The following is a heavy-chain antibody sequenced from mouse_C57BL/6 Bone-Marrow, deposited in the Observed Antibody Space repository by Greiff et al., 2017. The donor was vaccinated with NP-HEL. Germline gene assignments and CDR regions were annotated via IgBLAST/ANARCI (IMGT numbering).Heavy chain of an antibody. CDR3: ARGNLWYPYYFDY. CDR2: IYPGGGYT. Sequence: QVQLQQSGAELVRPGTSVKMSCKASGYTFTNYWIGWAKQRPGHGLEWIGDIYPGGGYTNYNEKFKGKATLTADKSSSTAYMQFSSLTSEDSAIYYCARGNLWYPYYFDYWGQDTTLTVSS. D-gene: IGHD2-1*01. J-gene: IGHJ2*01. CDR1: GYTFTNYW. V-gene: IGHV1-63*01.